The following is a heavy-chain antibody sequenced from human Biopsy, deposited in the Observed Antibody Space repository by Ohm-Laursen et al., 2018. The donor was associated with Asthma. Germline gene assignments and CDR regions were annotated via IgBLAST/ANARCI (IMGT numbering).Heavy chain of an antibody. CDR2: INSVFGTT. V-gene: IGHV1-69*13. Sequence: SVKVSCKALGGTFNTYVIGWVRQAPGQGLEWMGGINSVFGTTTYPQKFQDRVTITADDSTSTVYMELSSLRSEDTAVYYCARKAGSCISRTCYSLDFWGPGTLVTVSS. CDR1: GGTFNTYV. J-gene: IGHJ4*02. D-gene: IGHD2-2*01. CDR3: ARKAGSCISRTCYSLDF.